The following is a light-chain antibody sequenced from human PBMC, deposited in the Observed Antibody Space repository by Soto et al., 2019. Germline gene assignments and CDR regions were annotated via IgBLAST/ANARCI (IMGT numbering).Light chain of an antibody. Sequence: DIHMTQSPSTLSASVGDRVTITCRASQSISIWLAWYQQKPGKAPNLLIYKTSSVESGVPSRFSGSRSGTEFTLTISSLQPDDFATYYCQHYNDYSWTFGQGTKVEIK. CDR3: QHYNDYSWT. CDR2: KTS. CDR1: QSISIW. V-gene: IGKV1-5*03. J-gene: IGKJ1*01.